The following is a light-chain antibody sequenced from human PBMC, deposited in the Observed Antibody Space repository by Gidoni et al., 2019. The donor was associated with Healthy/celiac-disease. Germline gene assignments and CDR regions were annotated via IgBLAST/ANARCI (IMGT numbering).Light chain of an antibody. CDR2: GAS. V-gene: IGKV3-20*01. J-gene: IGKJ4*01. Sequence: IVLTQSPGTLSLSPGERATLSCRASQSVSTSYLAWYQQKPGQAPRLLIYGASSRATGIPDRFSGSGSGTDFTLTISRLEPEDFAVYYCQQYGSSLLFGGGTKVEIK. CDR1: QSVSTSY. CDR3: QQYGSSLL.